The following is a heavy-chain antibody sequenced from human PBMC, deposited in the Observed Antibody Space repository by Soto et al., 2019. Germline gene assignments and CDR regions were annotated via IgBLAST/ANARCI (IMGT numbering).Heavy chain of an antibody. CDR3: VKNSGGFKT. CDR1: GFTFGTTA. Sequence: QLLQSGGGLVQPGGSLTLSCAASGFTFGTTAMSWVRQAPGEGLEWVSTIDGSGGITYYADSVKGRFTISRDNSRNTVYLQMNSLRGDDTALYYCVKNSGGFKTWGQGALVTVSS. J-gene: IGHJ5*02. D-gene: IGHD3-10*01. CDR2: IDGSGGIT. V-gene: IGHV3-23*01.